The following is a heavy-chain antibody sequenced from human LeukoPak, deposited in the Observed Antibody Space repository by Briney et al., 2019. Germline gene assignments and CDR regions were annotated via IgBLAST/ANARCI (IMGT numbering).Heavy chain of an antibody. Sequence: GGPLRLSCAASGFTFSSYWMHWVRQAPGKGLVWVSRINSDGSSTSYADSVKGRFTISRDNAKNTLYLQMYSLRAEDTAVYYCARQGVVPAAPDAFDIWGEGTMVTVSS. CDR2: INSDGSST. D-gene: IGHD2-2*01. V-gene: IGHV3-74*01. CDR3: ARQGVVPAAPDAFDI. J-gene: IGHJ3*02. CDR1: GFTFSSYW.